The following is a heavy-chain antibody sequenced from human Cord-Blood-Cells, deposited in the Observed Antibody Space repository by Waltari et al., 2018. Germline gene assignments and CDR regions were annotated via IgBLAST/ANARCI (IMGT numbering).Heavy chain of an antibody. Sequence: QVQLQQSAPGLLTPSQTLSLPLAISGDGVASNRPARNWIRQSPSKGLEWLGRTYYRSKWYNDYAVSVKSRITINQDTSKNQFSLQLNSVTPEDTAVYYCARGGTDAFDIWGQGTMVTVSS. CDR2: TYYRSKWYN. CDR1: GDGVASNRPA. D-gene: IGHD1-1*01. CDR3: ARGGTDAFDI. J-gene: IGHJ3*02. V-gene: IGHV6-1*01.